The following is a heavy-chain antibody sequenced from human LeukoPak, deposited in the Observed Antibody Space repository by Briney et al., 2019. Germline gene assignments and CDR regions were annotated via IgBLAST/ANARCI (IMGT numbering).Heavy chain of an antibody. Sequence: ASVKVSCKASGYTFTSYGISWVRQAPGQGLEWMGWISAYNGNTNYAQKLQGRVTMITDTSTSTAYMELRSLRSDDTAVYYCARASPDYYDSSGYPAGWYYYMDVWGKGTTVTVSS. V-gene: IGHV1-18*01. CDR3: ARASPDYYDSSGYPAGWYYYMDV. CDR1: GYTFTSYG. D-gene: IGHD3-22*01. CDR2: ISAYNGNT. J-gene: IGHJ6*03.